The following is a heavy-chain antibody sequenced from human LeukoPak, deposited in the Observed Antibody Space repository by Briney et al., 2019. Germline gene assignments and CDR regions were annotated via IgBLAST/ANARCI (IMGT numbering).Heavy chain of an antibody. CDR2: ISADGGIT. V-gene: IGHV3-23*01. D-gene: IGHD3-22*01. CDR3: AKSSGPGGYYYYGMDV. CDR1: EFSFSTYA. J-gene: IGHJ6*02. Sequence: GGSLRLSCVVAEFSFSTYAVSLVRQAPGKGLEWVSAISADGGITYYADSVRGRFTISSDNSKNTLYLQMNSLRAEDTAVYYCAKSSGPGGYYYYGMDVWGRGTTVTVSS.